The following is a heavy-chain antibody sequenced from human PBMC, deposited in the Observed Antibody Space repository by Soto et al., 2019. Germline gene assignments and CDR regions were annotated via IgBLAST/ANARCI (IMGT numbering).Heavy chain of an antibody. J-gene: IGHJ6*02. D-gene: IGHD3-9*01. V-gene: IGHV3-30-3*01. CDR3: ARDREFFDRPWGDYYYGMDV. CDR2: ISYDGSNK. CDR1: GFTFSSYA. Sequence: QVQLVESGGGVVQPGRSLRLSCAASGFTFSSYAMHWVRQAPGKGLEWVAVISYDGSNKYYADSVKGRFTISRDNSKNTLYLQMNSLRAEDTAVYYCARDREFFDRPWGDYYYGMDVWGQGTTVTVSS.